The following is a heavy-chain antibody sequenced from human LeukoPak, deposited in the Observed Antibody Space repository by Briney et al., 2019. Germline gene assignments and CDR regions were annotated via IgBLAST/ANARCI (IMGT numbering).Heavy chain of an antibody. D-gene: IGHD2-21*02. Sequence: SETLSLACTVSGGSISSSSYYWGWIRQPPGKGLEWIGSIYYSGSTYYNPSLKSRVTISVDTSKNQFSLKLSSVTAADTAVYYCARHLAYCGGDCYSDFDYWGQGTLVTVSS. J-gene: IGHJ4*02. CDR2: IYYSGST. CDR1: GGSISSSSYY. CDR3: ARHLAYCGGDCYSDFDY. V-gene: IGHV4-39*01.